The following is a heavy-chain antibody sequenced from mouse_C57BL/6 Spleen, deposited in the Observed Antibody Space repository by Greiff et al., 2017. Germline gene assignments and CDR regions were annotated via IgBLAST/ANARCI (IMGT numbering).Heavy chain of an antibody. CDR3: ARREDDGSLYCIDY. CDR1: GYTFTSYW. J-gene: IGHJ2*01. D-gene: IGHD2-3*01. CDR2: IYPGGGST. Sequence: VQLQQPGAELVKPGASVKMSCKASGYTFTSYWITWVKQRPGQGLEWIGDIYPGGGSTNYNGKFKSKATLTVDTSSSTAYMQLSSLTSEDSAVYCCARREDDGSLYCIDYWGQGTTLTVSS. V-gene: IGHV1-55*01.